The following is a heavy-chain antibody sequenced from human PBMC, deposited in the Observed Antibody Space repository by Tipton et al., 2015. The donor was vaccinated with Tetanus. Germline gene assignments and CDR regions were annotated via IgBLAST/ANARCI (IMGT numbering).Heavy chain of an antibody. D-gene: IGHD3-10*01. CDR1: GFTFNNAW. CDR3: TTYFYFYGSGSSRNFDY. Sequence: GSLRLSCAASGFTFNNAWMSWVRQAPGKGLECVGRIKSKTDGGTTDYAAPVKGRFTISRDDSKNTLYLQINSLKTEDTAVYYCTTYFYFYGSGSSRNFDYWGQGTLVTVSS. J-gene: IGHJ4*02. CDR2: IKSKTDGGTT. V-gene: IGHV3-15*01.